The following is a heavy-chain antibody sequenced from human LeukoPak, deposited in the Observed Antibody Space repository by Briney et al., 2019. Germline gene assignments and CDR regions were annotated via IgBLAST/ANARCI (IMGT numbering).Heavy chain of an antibody. V-gene: IGHV1-18*01. J-gene: IGHJ4*02. CDR1: GYTFTSYG. Sequence: ASVTVSCKASGYTFTSYGISWVRQAPGQGLEWMGWISAYNGNTNYAQKLQGRVTMTTDTSTSTAYMELRSLRSDDTAVYYCARGYSSGWLGYAAVRGYYFDYWGQGTLVTVSS. D-gene: IGHD6-19*01. CDR3: ARGYSSGWLGYAAVRGYYFDY. CDR2: ISAYNGNT.